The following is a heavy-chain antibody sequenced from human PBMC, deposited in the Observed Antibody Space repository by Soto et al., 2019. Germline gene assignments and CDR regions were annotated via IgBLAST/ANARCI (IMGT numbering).Heavy chain of an antibody. CDR3: ARAPLTVTTPRGWFDP. Sequence: PSQTLSLTCAISGDSVSSNSAAWNWIRQSPSRGLEWLGRTYYRSKWHNDYAVSVKSRMTINPDTSKNQFSVQLNSVTPDDTAVYYCARAPLTVTTPRGWFDPWGQGTLVTVS. D-gene: IGHD4-17*01. J-gene: IGHJ5*02. CDR2: TYYRSKWHN. CDR1: GDSVSSNSAA. V-gene: IGHV6-1*01.